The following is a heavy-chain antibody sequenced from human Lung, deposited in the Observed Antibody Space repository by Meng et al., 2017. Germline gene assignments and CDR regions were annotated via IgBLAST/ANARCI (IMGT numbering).Heavy chain of an antibody. CDR1: GGSFSDYY. D-gene: IGHD4-11*01. V-gene: IGHV4-34*01. Sequence: QVHVQQWGAGLLKPSETLSLTCVVSGGSFSDYYWSWIRHPPGKGLEWIGEINHSGSTNYNPSLESRATISVDTSQNNLSLKLSSVTAADSAVYYCARGPTTMAHDFDYWGQGTLVTVSS. CDR2: INHSGST. CDR3: ARGPTTMAHDFDY. J-gene: IGHJ4*02.